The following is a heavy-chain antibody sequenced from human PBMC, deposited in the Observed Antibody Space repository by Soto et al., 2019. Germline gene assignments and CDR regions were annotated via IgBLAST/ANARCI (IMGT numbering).Heavy chain of an antibody. D-gene: IGHD3-9*01. CDR2: IYYSGST. J-gene: IGHJ4*02. CDR1: GGSVSSGNYY. Sequence: LSLTCTVSGGSVSSGNYYWSWIRQPPGKGLEWIGYIYYSGSTNYNPSLKSRVTISVDTSRNQFSLKLSSVTAADTAVFYCASYDVLAAYYYWGQGTLVTVSS. CDR3: ASYDVLAAYYY. V-gene: IGHV4-61*01.